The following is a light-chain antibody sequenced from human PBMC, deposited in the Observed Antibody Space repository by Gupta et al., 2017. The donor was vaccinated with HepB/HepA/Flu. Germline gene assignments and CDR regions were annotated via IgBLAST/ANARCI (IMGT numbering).Light chain of an antibody. CDR3: QQSIWTPLT. V-gene: IGKV1-39*01. CDR2: AAS. J-gene: IGKJ4*01. Sequence: DIKLNPSPSSLPASVGDRVTITCRASETISYYVEWYQQRPGKAPKLLFAAASSLQRGVPSWFSGRSASKVSTITSSRLPPEYVATYCWQQSIWTPLTFGRGTQVEIK. CDR1: ETISYY.